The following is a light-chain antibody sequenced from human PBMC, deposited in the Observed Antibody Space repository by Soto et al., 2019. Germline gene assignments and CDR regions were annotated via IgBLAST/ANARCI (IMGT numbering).Light chain of an antibody. CDR2: EVS. Sequence: SVLTQPASVSGSPGQSITISCTGTSSDVGTYNLVSWYQQHPGKAPQLMLFEVSKRPSGFSNRFSGSKSGNTASLTISGLQAEDEADYYCCSYAGSSTYVFGTGTKVNAL. CDR3: CSYAGSSTYV. CDR1: SSDVGTYNL. J-gene: IGLJ1*01. V-gene: IGLV2-23*02.